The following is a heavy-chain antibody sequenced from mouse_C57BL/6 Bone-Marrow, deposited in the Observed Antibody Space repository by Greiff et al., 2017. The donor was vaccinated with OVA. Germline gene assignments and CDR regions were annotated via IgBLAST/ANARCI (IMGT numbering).Heavy chain of an antibody. CDR3: TKIAY. V-gene: IGHV14-4*01. J-gene: IGHJ3*01. CDR1: GFNIKDDY. CDR2: IDPESYDT. Sequence: EVKLQESGAELVRPGASVKLSCTVSGFNIKDDYIHWVKQRPEQGLEWIGWIDPESYDTEYASKFQGKDTLTADTSSNTAYLQLSSLTSEDTAVYYCTKIAYWGQGTLVTVSA.